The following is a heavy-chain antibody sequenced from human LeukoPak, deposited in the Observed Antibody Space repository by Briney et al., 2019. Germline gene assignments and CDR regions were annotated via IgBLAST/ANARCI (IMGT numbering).Heavy chain of an antibody. CDR2: ISGSGGST. Sequence: GGSLRLSCAASGFTFSSYAMSWVRQAPGKGLQWVSAISGSGGSTYYADSVKGRFTISRDNSKNTLYLQMNSLRAEDTAVYYCAKTVPAYCSGGSCYPWYFDYWGQGTLVTVSS. J-gene: IGHJ4*02. CDR3: AKTVPAYCSGGSCYPWYFDY. CDR1: GFTFSSYA. V-gene: IGHV3-23*01. D-gene: IGHD2-15*01.